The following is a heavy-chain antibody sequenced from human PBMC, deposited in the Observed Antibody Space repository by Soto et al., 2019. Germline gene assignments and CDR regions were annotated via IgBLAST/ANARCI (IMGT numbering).Heavy chain of an antibody. J-gene: IGHJ5*02. V-gene: IGHV1-3*01. CDR2: INASNGNT. D-gene: IGHD3-22*01. CDR3: ARDLSTLYYDSSVYGPRNGFDP. CDR1: GYTFTSYA. Sequence: ASVKVSCKASGYTFTSYAMHWVRQAPGQRLEWMGWINASNGNTKYSQKFQGRVTITRDTSTSTAYMELSSLRSEDTAVYYCARDLSTLYYDSSVYGPRNGFDPWGQGTLVTVSS.